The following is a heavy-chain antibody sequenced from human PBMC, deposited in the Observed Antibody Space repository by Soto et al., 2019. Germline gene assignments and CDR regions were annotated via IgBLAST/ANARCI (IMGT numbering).Heavy chain of an antibody. V-gene: IGHV3-53*04. J-gene: IGHJ6*03. CDR3: ARVNIEYSSSRSYYYMDV. CDR2: IYSGGST. D-gene: IGHD6-6*01. CDR1: GFTVSSNY. Sequence: GSLRLSCAASGFTVSSNYMSWVRQAPGKGLEWVSVIYSGGSTYYADSVKGRFTISRHNSKNTLYLQMNSLRAEDTAVYYCARVNIEYSSSRSYYYMDVWGKGTTVTVSS.